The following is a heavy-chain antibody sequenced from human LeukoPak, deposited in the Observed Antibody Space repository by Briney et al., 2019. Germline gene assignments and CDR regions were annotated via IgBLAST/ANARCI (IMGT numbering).Heavy chain of an antibody. CDR2: VIPMFGTA. J-gene: IGHJ4*02. Sequence: SVKVSCKASGGTFSTYAISWVRQAPGQGLEWMGSVIPMFGTADYAQKFQGRVTITAEKSTRTAYMELSSLRSEVTAVYYCTRLYYSSGYPSLNYFDYWGQGTLVTVSS. CDR3: TRLYYSSGYPSLNYFDY. V-gene: IGHV1-69*06. CDR1: GGTFSTYA. D-gene: IGHD3-22*01.